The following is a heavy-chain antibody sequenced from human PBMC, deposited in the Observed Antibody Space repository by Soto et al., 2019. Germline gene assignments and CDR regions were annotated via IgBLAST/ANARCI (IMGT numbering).Heavy chain of an antibody. Sequence: EVQLLESGGGLVQPGGSLRLSCAASGFTFSSYAMSWVRQAPGKGLEWVSAISGSGGSTYYADSVKGRFTISRDNSKNTLYLQMNSLRAEDTAVHYCAKGLAYYDSSGLDYWGQGTLVTVSS. CDR1: GFTFSSYA. V-gene: IGHV3-23*01. CDR2: ISGSGGST. D-gene: IGHD3-22*01. J-gene: IGHJ4*02. CDR3: AKGLAYYDSSGLDY.